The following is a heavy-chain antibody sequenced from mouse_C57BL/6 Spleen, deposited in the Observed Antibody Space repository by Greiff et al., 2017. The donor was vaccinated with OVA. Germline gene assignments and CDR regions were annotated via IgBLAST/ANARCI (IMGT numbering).Heavy chain of an antibody. CDR2: IYPGDGDT. J-gene: IGHJ1*03. V-gene: IGHV1-82*01. CDR3: ARGGYGSSGGYFDV. CDR1: GYAFSSSW. Sequence: VQLQESGPELVKPGASVKISCKASGYAFSSSWMNWVKQRPGKGLEWIGRIYPGDGDTNYNGKFKGKATLTADKSSSTAYMQLSSLTSEDSAVYFCARGGYGSSGGYFDVWGTGTTVTVSS. D-gene: IGHD1-1*01.